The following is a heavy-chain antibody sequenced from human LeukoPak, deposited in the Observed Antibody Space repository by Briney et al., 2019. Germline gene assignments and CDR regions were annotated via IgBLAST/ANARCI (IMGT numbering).Heavy chain of an antibody. Sequence: SESLSLTCTVSGGSISGHYWSWIRQPAGKGLEWIGRIYMTGSTNYNPSLKSRVTMSVDMSKKQFSLKLSSVTAADTAVYFCARVALFGSGSYYWFDPWGQGTLVTVSS. V-gene: IGHV4-4*07. CDR3: ARVALFGSGSYYWFDP. J-gene: IGHJ5*02. CDR1: GGSISGHY. CDR2: IYMTGST. D-gene: IGHD3-10*01.